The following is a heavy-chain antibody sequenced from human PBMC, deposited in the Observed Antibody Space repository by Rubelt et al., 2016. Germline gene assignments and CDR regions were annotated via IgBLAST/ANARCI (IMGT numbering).Heavy chain of an antibody. Sequence: QLQLQESGPGLVKPSETLSLTCTVSGGSISSSSYYWGWIRQPPGKGLEWIGSIYYSGSTYYNPSLMSRVPISVDTSKNQVSLKLSPVTAADTAVYYCASPGLPPRGGYYYYGMDVWGQGTTVTVSS. CDR1: GGSISSSSYY. V-gene: IGHV4-39*01. D-gene: IGHD3-10*01. CDR2: IYYSGST. J-gene: IGHJ6*02. CDR3: ASPGLPPRGGYYYYGMDV.